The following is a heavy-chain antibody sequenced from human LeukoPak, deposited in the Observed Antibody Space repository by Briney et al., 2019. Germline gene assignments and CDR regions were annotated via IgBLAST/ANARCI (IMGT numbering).Heavy chain of an antibody. D-gene: IGHD3-22*01. Sequence: ASETLSLTCTVSGGSISSKSDYWGWIRQTPGKGLEWIGSIYYSGSTYYNPSLNSRVTISVDTSKNQFSLKLSSVTAADTAVYYCARGTYYYDRPLDYWGQGTLVTVSS. CDR3: ARGTYYYDRPLDY. CDR2: IYYSGST. CDR1: GGSISSKSDY. V-gene: IGHV4-39*07. J-gene: IGHJ4*02.